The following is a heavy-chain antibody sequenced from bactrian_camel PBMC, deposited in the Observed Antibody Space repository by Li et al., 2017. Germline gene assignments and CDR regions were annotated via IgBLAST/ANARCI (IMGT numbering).Heavy chain of an antibody. D-gene: IGHD5*01. CDR2: IYDGGSST. Sequence: DVQLVESGGGSVQAGGSLRLACSASGYTYATNCMGWFRQAPGKEREGVAAIYDGGSSTYYADSVKGRFTISQDPAKSTVYLQMNSLQPEDAAMYYCAAGLALSYCGDFSHYGYWDQGTQVTVS. CDR3: AAGLALSYCGDFSHYGY. V-gene: IGHV3S40*01. J-gene: IGHJ4*01. CDR1: GYTYATNC.